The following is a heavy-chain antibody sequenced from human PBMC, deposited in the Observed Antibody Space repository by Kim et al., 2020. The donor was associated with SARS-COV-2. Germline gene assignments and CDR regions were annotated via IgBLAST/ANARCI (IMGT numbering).Heavy chain of an antibody. J-gene: IGHJ6*01. CDR1: GFSASSMH. V-gene: IGHV3-53*01. D-gene: IGHD6-19*01. CDR3: ARSEGGAGGWHVFMDV. Sequence: GGSLRLSCVASGFSASSMHMDWVRQSPEKGLEWVSGISSSSNIYYSDNVLGRRTIFRGNSRKTLYLQMKNLRVDDETAEYCARSEGGAGGWHVFMDVW. CDR2: ISSSSNI.